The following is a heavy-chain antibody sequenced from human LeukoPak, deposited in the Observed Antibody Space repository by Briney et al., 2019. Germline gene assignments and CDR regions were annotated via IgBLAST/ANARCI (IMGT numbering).Heavy chain of an antibody. CDR1: GYTFTGYY. CDR3: ARGQSWRSSSWYVSL. V-gene: IGHV1-2*02. J-gene: IGHJ4*02. D-gene: IGHD6-13*01. Sequence: GASVKVSCKASGYTFTGYYMHWVRQAPGQGLEWMGWINPNSGGTNYAQKFQGRVTMTRDTSISTAYMELSRLRSDDTAVYYCARGQSWRSSSWYVSLWDQGTLVTVSP. CDR2: INPNSGGT.